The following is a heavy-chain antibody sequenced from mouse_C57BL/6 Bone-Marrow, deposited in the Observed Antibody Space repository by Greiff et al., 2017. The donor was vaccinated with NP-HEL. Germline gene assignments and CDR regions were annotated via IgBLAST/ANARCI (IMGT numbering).Heavy chain of an antibody. D-gene: IGHD2-4*01. J-gene: IGHJ3*01. CDR3: ARNQGSYDYDWFAY. CDR1: GFSLTSYA. Sequence: VKVVESGPGLVAPSQSLSITCTVSGFSLTSYAISWVRQPPGKGLEWLGVIWTGGGTNYNSALKSRLSISKDNSKSQVFLKMNSLQTDDTARYYCARNQGSYDYDWFAYWGQGTLVTVSA. CDR2: IWTGGGT. V-gene: IGHV2-9-1*01.